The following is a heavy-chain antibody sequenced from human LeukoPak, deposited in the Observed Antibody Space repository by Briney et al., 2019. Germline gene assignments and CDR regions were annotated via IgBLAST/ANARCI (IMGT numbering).Heavy chain of an antibody. CDR2: ISSSGST. Sequence: SETLSLTCTVSGGSISNYHWSRIRQPAGKGLEWIGRISSSGSTNYNPSLKSRVTTSVDMSKNQFSLKLSSVTAADTAVYYCARVDGDYRYYFDYWGQGTLVTVSS. CDR3: ARVDGDYRYYFDY. D-gene: IGHD4-17*01. CDR1: GGSISNYH. V-gene: IGHV4-4*07. J-gene: IGHJ4*02.